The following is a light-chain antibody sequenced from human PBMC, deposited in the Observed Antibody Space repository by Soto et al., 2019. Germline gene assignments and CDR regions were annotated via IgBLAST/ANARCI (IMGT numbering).Light chain of an antibody. CDR1: QSVSSY. J-gene: IGKJ4*01. V-gene: IGKV3-11*01. Sequence: EIVLTQSAATLSLSPGGRATLSCRASQSVSSYLAWYQQKPGQAPRLLIYDASNRATGIPARFSGSGSGTDFTLTISSLEPEDFAVYYCQQRSNWPPLTFGGGTKVDIK. CDR2: DAS. CDR3: QQRSNWPPLT.